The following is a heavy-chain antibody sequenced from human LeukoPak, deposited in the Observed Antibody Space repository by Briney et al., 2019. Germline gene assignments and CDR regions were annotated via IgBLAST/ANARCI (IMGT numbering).Heavy chain of an antibody. CDR3: AKGHYMDV. CDR2: ISWNSGSI. J-gene: IGHJ6*03. CDR1: GFTFDDYA. Sequence: PGGSLRLSCAASGFTFDDYAMHWVRHAPGKGLEWVSGISWNSGSIGYADSVKGRFTISIDNSMNTLYLQMNSLRAEDTAVYYCAKGHYMDVWGKGTTVTVSS. V-gene: IGHV3-9*01.